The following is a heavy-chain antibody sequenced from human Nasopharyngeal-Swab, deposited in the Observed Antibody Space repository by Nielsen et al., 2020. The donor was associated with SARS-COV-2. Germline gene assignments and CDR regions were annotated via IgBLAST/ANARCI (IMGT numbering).Heavy chain of an antibody. D-gene: IGHD6-19*01. J-gene: IGHJ6*02. CDR2: IWYDGSNK. V-gene: IGHV3-33*08. CDR1: GFTFSSYW. Sequence: GESLKISCAASGFTFSSYWMSWVRQAPGKGLEWVAVIWYDGSNKYYADSVKGRFTISRDNSKNTLYLQMNSLRAEDTAVYYCASAPSIAVAAGYGMDVWGQGTTVTVSS. CDR3: ASAPSIAVAAGYGMDV.